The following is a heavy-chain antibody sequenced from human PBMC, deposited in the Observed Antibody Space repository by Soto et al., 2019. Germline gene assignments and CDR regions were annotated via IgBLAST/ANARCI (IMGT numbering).Heavy chain of an antibody. CDR2: LSGSGSST. CDR1: GFTFSSYA. CDR3: AKPTVTSYYYYYDMDV. J-gene: IGHJ6*02. V-gene: IGHV3-23*01. Sequence: GGSLRLSCAASGFTFSSYAMNWVRQAPGMGLEWVSALSGSGSSTYYADSVQGRLTISRDNSKNTLYLQMNGLRAEDTAVYYCAKPTVTSYYYYYDMDVWGQGTTVTVSS. D-gene: IGHD4-4*01.